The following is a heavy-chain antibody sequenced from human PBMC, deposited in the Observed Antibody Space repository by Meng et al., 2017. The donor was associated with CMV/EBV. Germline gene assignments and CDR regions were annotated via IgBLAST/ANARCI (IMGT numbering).Heavy chain of an antibody. CDR2: ISAYNGNT. D-gene: IGHD3-16*01. Sequence: ASVKVSCKASGYTFTSYGISWVRQAPGQGLEWMGWISAYNGNTNYAQKLQGRVTMTTDTSTSTAYMELRSLRSDDTAVYYCARDDVWELRGGWYFDYWGQGTLVTVSS. CDR3: ARDDVWELRGGWYFDY. CDR1: GYTFTSYG. V-gene: IGHV1-18*01. J-gene: IGHJ4*02.